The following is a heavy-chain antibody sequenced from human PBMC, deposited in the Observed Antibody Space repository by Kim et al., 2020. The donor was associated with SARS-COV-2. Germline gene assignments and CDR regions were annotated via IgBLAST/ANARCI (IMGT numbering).Heavy chain of an antibody. CDR2: VYYTGST. CDR3: ARDSGTGRYYFDY. CDR1: GDSISRYY. D-gene: IGHD2-8*02. Sequence: SETLSLTCTVSGDSISRYYWNWIRQPPGKALEWIGYVYYTGSTNYNPSLKSRVTISVDTSENQFSMRLSSVTAADTAVYYCARDSGTGRYYFDYWGQGTLVTVSS. V-gene: IGHV4-59*01. J-gene: IGHJ4*02.